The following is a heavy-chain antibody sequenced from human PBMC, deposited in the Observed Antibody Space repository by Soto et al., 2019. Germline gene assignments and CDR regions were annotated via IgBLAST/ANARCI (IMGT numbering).Heavy chain of an antibody. CDR2: INSDGNYL. V-gene: IGHV3-21*02. Sequence: EVQLVESXGXXVXXGXXLXLXXEASGXTXXXYXMNWVRQAPGKGLEWVSSINSDGNYLXYADSVKGRFTXSRDNAKNSLYLQMNRLRXEXMAVYYCASLSSWGQGTLVTVSS. CDR3: ASLSS. J-gene: IGHJ5*02. CDR1: GXTXXXYX.